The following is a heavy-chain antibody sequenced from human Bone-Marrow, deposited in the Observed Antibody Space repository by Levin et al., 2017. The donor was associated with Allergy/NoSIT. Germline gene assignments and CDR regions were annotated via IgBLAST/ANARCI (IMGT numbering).Heavy chain of an antibody. V-gene: IGHV4-59*01. J-gene: IGHJ1*01. Sequence: PSETLSLTCSVSGGYISSYYWSWIRQPPGKGLEWIAYIYHSGSTNYNPSLKSRVTISVDRSKKQFSLKLNSVTAADTAVYYCARGVCTTHFQHWGQGTLVTVSS. D-gene: IGHD3-10*01. CDR3: ARGVCTTHFQH. CDR2: IYHSGST. CDR1: GGYISSYY.